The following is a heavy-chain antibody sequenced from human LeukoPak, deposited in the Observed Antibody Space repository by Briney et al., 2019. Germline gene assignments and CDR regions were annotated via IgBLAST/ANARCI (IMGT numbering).Heavy chain of an antibody. J-gene: IGHJ4*02. CDR1: RGSISSYY. CDR2: VYSSGST. Sequence: KPSETLSLTCSVSRGSISSYYWSWIRRPAGKGLEWIGRVYSSGSTNYNPSLKSRVTMSIDTSKNQFSLKLSSVTAADTAVYYCARDRSSGWYVVDYWGQGTLVTVSS. CDR3: ARDRSSGWYVVDY. V-gene: IGHV4-4*07. D-gene: IGHD6-19*01.